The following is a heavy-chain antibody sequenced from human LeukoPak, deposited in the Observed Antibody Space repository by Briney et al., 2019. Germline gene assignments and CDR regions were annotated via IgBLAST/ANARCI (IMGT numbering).Heavy chain of an antibody. V-gene: IGHV4-39*07. D-gene: IGHD4-17*01. J-gene: IGHJ4*02. CDR3: ARGRTVSPADY. CDR2: IYYSGST. CDR1: GGSISSSSYY. Sequence: SSETLSLTCTVSGGSISSSSYYWGWIRQPPGKGLEWIGSIYYSGSTYYNPSLKSRVTISVDTSKNQFSLKLSSVTAADTAVYYCARGRTVSPADYWGQGTLVTVSS.